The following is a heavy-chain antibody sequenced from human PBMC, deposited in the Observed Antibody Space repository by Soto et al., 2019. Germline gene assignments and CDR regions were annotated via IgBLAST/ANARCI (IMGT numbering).Heavy chain of an antibody. J-gene: IGHJ4*02. CDR3: ARRLSGSSNFDN. CDR1: GGSISSSSYY. Sequence: QLQLQESGPGLVKPSETLSLTCTVPGGSISSSSYYWVWIRQPPGKGLEWIGNIYYSGSTYYTPSLKSRVTISVDTSKNQFSLNLRSVTAADTAVYYCARRLSGSSNFDNWGQGTLVTVSS. CDR2: IYYSGST. D-gene: IGHD1-26*01. V-gene: IGHV4-39*01.